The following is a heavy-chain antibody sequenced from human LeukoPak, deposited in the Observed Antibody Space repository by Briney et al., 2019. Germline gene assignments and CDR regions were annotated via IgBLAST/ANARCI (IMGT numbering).Heavy chain of an antibody. V-gene: IGHV1-46*01. J-gene: IGHJ5*02. CDR2: INPSGGST. Sequence: ASVKVSCKASGYTFTSYYMHWVRQAPGQGLEWMGIINPSGGSTSYAQKFQGRVTMTRDTSTSPVYMALSSLRSEDTAVYYCARMVRGVIWFDPWGQGTLVTVSS. D-gene: IGHD3-10*01. CDR1: GYTFTSYY. CDR3: ARMVRGVIWFDP.